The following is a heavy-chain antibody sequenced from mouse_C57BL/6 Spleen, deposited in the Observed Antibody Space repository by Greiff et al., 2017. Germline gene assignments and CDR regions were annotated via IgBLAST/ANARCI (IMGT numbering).Heavy chain of an antibody. J-gene: IGHJ1*03. D-gene: IGHD2-3*01. Sequence: QVQLQQSGTELVKPGASVKLSCKASGYTFTSYWMHWVKQRPGQGLEWIGNINPSNGGTNYNEKFKSKATLTVDKSSSTAYMQLSSLTSEDSAVYYCARSCDGYYGWYFDVWGTGTTVTVSS. CDR3: ARSCDGYYGWYFDV. CDR1: GYTFTSYW. V-gene: IGHV1-53*01. CDR2: INPSNGGT.